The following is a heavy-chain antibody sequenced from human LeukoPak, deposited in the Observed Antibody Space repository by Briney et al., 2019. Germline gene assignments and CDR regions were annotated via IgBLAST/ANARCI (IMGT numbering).Heavy chain of an antibody. Sequence: GASAKVSCKASGYTFTSYGISWVRQAPGQGLEWMGWISAYNGNTNYAQKLQGRVTMTTDTSTSTAYMELRSLRSDDTAVYYCARCHAGDFWSGYYTYYYYYYYMDVWGKGTTVTVSS. D-gene: IGHD3-3*01. CDR2: ISAYNGNT. CDR1: GYTFTSYG. V-gene: IGHV1-18*01. J-gene: IGHJ6*03. CDR3: ARCHAGDFWSGYYTYYYYYYYMDV.